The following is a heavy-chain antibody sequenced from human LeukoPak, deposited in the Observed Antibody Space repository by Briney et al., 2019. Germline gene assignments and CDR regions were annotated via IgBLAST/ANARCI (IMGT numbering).Heavy chain of an antibody. CDR2: VSGSGGST. Sequence: GTSLRLSCAASRFTLSNYAMIWVSQAPARGLEGVSVVSGSGGSTFYADSAKGRFTISRDNSKNTLYLQLNSLRAGDTALYYFAAVIDYWGQGTLVTVSS. CDR1: RFTLSNYA. D-gene: IGHD6-19*01. J-gene: IGHJ4*02. CDR3: AAVIDY. V-gene: IGHV3-23*01.